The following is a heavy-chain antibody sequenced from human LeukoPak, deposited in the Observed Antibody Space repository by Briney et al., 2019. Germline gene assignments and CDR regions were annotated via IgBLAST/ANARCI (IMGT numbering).Heavy chain of an antibody. CDR1: GFTFSNYT. Sequence: PGGSLRLSCAASGFTFSNYTMSWVRQVPGKGLEWVSAISGGSSAVYYADYVKGRSTISRDNSKNTLYLQMNSLRAEDTALYYCAKCIIVGGAESPLFDYWGQGTLVTVSS. J-gene: IGHJ4*02. V-gene: IGHV3-23*01. CDR3: AKCIIVGGAESPLFDY. D-gene: IGHD1-26*01. CDR2: ISGGSSAV.